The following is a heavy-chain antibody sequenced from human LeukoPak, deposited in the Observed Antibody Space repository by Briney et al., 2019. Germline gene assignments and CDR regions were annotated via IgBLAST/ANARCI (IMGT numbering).Heavy chain of an antibody. CDR2: ISGSGGST. Sequence: GGSLRLSRAASGFTFSSYAMSWVRQAPGKGLEWVSAISGSGGSTYYADSVKGRFTISRDNSKNTLYLQMNSLRAEDTAVYYCAKAPLRYCSSTSCYLYFDYWGQGTLVTVSS. V-gene: IGHV3-23*01. CDR1: GFTFSSYA. D-gene: IGHD2-2*01. J-gene: IGHJ4*02. CDR3: AKAPLRYCSSTSCYLYFDY.